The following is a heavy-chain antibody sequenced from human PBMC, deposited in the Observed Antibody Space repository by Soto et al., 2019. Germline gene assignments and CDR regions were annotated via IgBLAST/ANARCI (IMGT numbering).Heavy chain of an antibody. V-gene: IGHV3-53*01. D-gene: IGHD1-26*01. CDR3: GREAPMDV. J-gene: IGHJ6*02. CDR2: IWSAALI. Sequence: GGSLRLSCAASGFTVSSKYMSWVRQAPGKGLEWISVIWSAALIYYADSGRGRFTIFRDSCKNILHLEMTSLRTDETAVEYCGREAPMDVWGHGTTVTV. CDR1: GFTVSSKY.